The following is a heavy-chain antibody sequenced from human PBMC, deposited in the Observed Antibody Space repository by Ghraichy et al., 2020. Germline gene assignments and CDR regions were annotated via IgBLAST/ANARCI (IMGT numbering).Heavy chain of an antibody. J-gene: IGHJ5*01. Sequence: ETLSLTCAASGFTFNNYAMNWVRQAPGAGLEWVSGISASGGGTFYADSVKGRFTISRDNSKNMVYLQLNSLRAEDTAVYYCAKDFRAFGSWFDYWGQGTPVTVSS. CDR1: GFTFNNYA. V-gene: IGHV3-23*01. CDR2: ISASGGGT. CDR3: AKDFRAFGSWFDY. D-gene: IGHD3-10*01.